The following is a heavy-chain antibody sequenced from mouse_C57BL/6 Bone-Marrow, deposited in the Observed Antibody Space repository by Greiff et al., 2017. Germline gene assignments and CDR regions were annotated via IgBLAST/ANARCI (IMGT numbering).Heavy chain of an antibody. V-gene: IGHV1-31*01. CDR1: GYSFSGYY. D-gene: IGHD2-3*01. Sequence: VQLQQSGPELVKPGASVKISCMASGYSFSGYYMHRVKQSHGNILDWIGYIYPYNGVSSYNQKFMGKATLTVDKSSSTAYMELRSLTSEDSAVYYCARSFYDGYPPFAYWDQGTLVTVSA. CDR2: IYPYNGVS. CDR3: ARSFYDGYPPFAY. J-gene: IGHJ3*01.